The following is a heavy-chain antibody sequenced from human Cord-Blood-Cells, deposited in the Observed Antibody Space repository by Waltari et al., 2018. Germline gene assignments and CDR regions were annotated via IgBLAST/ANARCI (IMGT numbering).Heavy chain of an antibody. CDR3: ARGSSGVFDY. CDR2: ISDDGSNK. CDR1: GFTFSSYA. V-gene: IGHV3-30-3*01. J-gene: IGHJ4*02. Sequence: QVQLVESGGGVVQPGRSLRLSCAASGFTFSSYAMHWFRQAPGKWREWVAVISDDGSNKYDADSVKGRFTISRDNSKNTLYLQMNSLRAEDTAVYYCARGSSGVFDYWGQGTLVTVSS. D-gene: IGHD3-10*01.